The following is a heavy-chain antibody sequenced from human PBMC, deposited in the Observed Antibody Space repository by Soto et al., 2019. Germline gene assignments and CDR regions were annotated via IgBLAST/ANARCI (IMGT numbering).Heavy chain of an antibody. J-gene: IGHJ5*02. CDR1: GFIFSNFD. D-gene: IGHD3-10*01. Sequence: PGGSLRLSCGASGFIFSNFDMHWVRQTTEKGLEWVSGIGFAGDTNYSGSVKGRFTISRENAKNSLFLQMNSLRVGDTAVYYCVRGLPGAFDPWGQGTLVTVSS. V-gene: IGHV3-13*01. CDR3: VRGLPGAFDP. CDR2: IGFAGDT.